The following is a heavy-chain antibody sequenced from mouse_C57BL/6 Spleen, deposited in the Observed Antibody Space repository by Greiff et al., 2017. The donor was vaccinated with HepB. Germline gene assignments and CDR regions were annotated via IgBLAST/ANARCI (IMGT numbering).Heavy chain of an antibody. CDR2: IYPGNSDT. CDR1: GYTFTSYW. J-gene: IGHJ2*01. CDR3: TARDYYGSSFYFDY. V-gene: IGHV1-5*01. Sequence: VQLQQSGTVLARPGASVKMSCKTSGYTFTSYWMHWVKQRPGQGLEWIGAIYPGNSDTSYNQKFKGKAKLTAVTSASTAYMELSSLTNEDSAVYYCTARDYYGSSFYFDYWGQGTTFTVSS. D-gene: IGHD1-1*01.